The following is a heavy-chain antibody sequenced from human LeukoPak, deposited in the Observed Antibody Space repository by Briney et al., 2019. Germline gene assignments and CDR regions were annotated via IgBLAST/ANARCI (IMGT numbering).Heavy chain of an antibody. D-gene: IGHD3-10*01. CDR2: ISGSGGST. Sequence: GGSLRLSCAASGFTFSSYAMSWVRQAPGKGLEWVSAISGSGGSTYYADSVKGRFTISRDNSKNTLFLQLNSLRAEDTAVYYCAKTITMVAAYYYGMDVWGQGTTVTVSS. J-gene: IGHJ6*02. CDR1: GFTFSSYA. CDR3: AKTITMVAAYYYGMDV. V-gene: IGHV3-23*01.